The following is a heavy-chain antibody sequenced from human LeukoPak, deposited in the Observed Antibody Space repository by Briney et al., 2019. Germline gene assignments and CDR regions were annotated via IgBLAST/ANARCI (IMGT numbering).Heavy chain of an antibody. CDR2: ISGYNGDT. CDR3: ARSGHCSGTSCYAEGIDY. Sequence: ASVKVSCKTSGYTFTRSGITWVRQAPGQGLEWMGWISGYNGDTAYAQMFQGRVTMTTDTSTSTASMELRGLRSDDTAVYYCARSGHCSGTSCYAEGIDYWGXXXXXTVSS. J-gene: IGHJ4*01. D-gene: IGHD2-2*01. CDR1: GYTFTRSG. V-gene: IGHV1-18*01.